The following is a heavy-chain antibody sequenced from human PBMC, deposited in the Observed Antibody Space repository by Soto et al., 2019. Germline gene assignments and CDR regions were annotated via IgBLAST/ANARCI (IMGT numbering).Heavy chain of an antibody. CDR1: GGSFSGYY. V-gene: IGHV4-34*01. CDR3: ASIVPAAINYYYGMDV. Sequence: PSETLSLTCAVYGGSFSGYYWSWIRQPPGKGLEWIGEINHSGSTNYNPSLKSRVTISVDTSKNQFSLKLSSVTAADTAVYYCASIVPAAINYYYGMDVWGQGTTVTVSS. J-gene: IGHJ6*02. D-gene: IGHD2-2*02. CDR2: INHSGST.